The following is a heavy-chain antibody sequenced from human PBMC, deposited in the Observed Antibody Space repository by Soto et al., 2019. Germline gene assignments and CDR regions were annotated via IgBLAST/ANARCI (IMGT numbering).Heavy chain of an antibody. V-gene: IGHV3-7*01. CDR3: AREYYDFWSGYSDRLDY. J-gene: IGHJ4*02. D-gene: IGHD3-3*01. CDR2: IKQDGSEK. Sequence: GESLKISCAASGFTFSSYWMSWVRQAPGKGLEWVANIKQDGSEKYYVDSVKGRFTISRDNAKNSLYLQMNSLRAEDTAVYYCAREYYDFWSGYSDRLDYWGQGTLVTVSS. CDR1: GFTFSSYW.